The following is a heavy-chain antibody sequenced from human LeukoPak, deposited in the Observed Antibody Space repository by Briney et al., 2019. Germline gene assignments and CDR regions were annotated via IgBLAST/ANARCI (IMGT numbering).Heavy chain of an antibody. V-gene: IGHV1-69*05. Sequence: ASVKVSCKASGGTFSSYAISWVRQAPGQGLEWMGGIIPIFGTANYAQKFQGRVTITTDESTSTAYMELSSLRSEDTAVYYCARVPDASYSSSSEGYYFDYWGQGTLVTVSS. CDR1: GGTFSSYA. CDR2: IIPIFGTA. J-gene: IGHJ4*02. CDR3: ARVPDASYSSSSEGYYFDY. D-gene: IGHD6-6*01.